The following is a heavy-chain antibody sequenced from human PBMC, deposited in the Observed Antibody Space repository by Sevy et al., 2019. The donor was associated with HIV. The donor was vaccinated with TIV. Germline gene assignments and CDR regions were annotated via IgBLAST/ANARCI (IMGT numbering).Heavy chain of an antibody. V-gene: IGHV1-24*01. CDR2: FDPEDGET. CDR1: GSTLTRLA. Sequence: ASVKVSCKVSGSTLTRLAIDWVRQAPGKGPEWMGSFDPEDGETIYSQKFQGRVTMTEDTSTDTGYMELSSLRSEDTAVCYCATTKDYYDSSGSPFDDWGQGTLVTVSS. D-gene: IGHD3-22*01. CDR3: ATTKDYYDSSGSPFDD. J-gene: IGHJ4*02.